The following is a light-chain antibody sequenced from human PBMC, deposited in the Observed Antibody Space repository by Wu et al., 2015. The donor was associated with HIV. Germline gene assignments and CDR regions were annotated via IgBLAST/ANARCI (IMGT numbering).Light chain of an antibody. CDR2: GAS. CDR3: QQYNNWPPRNT. J-gene: IGKJ2*01. Sequence: IVMTQSPATLSVSPGERATLSCRASQSVSSNLAWYQQKPGQAPRLLIYGASTRATLTISSMQSEDFAVYYCQQYNNWPPRNTFGQGTKLEIK. V-gene: IGKV3-15*01. CDR1: QSVSSN.